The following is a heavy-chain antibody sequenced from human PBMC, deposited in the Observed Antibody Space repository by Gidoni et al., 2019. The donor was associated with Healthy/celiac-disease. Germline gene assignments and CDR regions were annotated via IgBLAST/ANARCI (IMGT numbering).Heavy chain of an antibody. CDR1: GYTFTSYY. V-gene: IGHV1-46*01. J-gene: IGHJ5*02. CDR2: INPSGGST. D-gene: IGHD5-18*01. Sequence: QVQLVQSGAEVKKPGASVKVSCKASGYTFTSYYMHWVRQAPGQGLEWMGIINPSGGSTSYEQKFQGRVTMTRDTSTSTVYMELRSLRSEDTAVYYCARGDTAMVTGWVWFDPWGQGTLVTVSS. CDR3: ARGDTAMVTGWVWFDP.